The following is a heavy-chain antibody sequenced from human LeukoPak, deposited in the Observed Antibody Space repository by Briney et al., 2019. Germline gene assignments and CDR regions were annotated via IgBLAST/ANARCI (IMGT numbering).Heavy chain of an antibody. Sequence: PGGSLRLSCAASGFTFSSYGMSWVRQAPGKGLEWVSAIPGSGGSTYYADSVKGRFTISRDNAKNSLYLQMNSLRAEDTAVYYCARARGRQFDYWGQGTLVTVSS. J-gene: IGHJ4*02. CDR3: ARARGRQFDY. V-gene: IGHV3-23*01. CDR1: GFTFSSYG. CDR2: IPGSGGST. D-gene: IGHD2-15*01.